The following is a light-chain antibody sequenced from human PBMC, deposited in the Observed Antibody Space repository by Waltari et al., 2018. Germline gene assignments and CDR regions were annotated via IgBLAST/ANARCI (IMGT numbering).Light chain of an antibody. Sequence: EIVMTQSPATLSVSPGERATLSCRASQSVSSNLAWYQHKPGQAPRLLLYGASTRATGIPAGFSGSGSGTEFTLTISSLQSEDFAGYYCQQYNNWPLTFGGGTKVEIK. CDR2: GAS. V-gene: IGKV3-15*01. J-gene: IGKJ4*01. CDR3: QQYNNWPLT. CDR1: QSVSSN.